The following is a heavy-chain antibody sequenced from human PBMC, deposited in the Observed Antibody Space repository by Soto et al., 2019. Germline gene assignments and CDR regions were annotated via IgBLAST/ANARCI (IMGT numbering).Heavy chain of an antibody. J-gene: IGHJ4*02. Sequence: GGSLRLSCAASGFTFSDYYMSWIRQAPGKGLEWVSYISSSGSTIYYADSVKGRFTISRDNAKNSLYLQMNSLRAEDTAVYYCARDKAGHDFWSGKKQGDDYWGQGTLVTVSS. V-gene: IGHV3-11*01. CDR1: GFTFSDYY. D-gene: IGHD3-3*01. CDR2: ISSSGSTI. CDR3: ARDKAGHDFWSGKKQGDDY.